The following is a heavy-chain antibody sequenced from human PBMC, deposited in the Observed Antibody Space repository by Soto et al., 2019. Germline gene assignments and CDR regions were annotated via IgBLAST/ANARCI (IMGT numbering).Heavy chain of an antibody. D-gene: IGHD5-18*01. CDR2: IIPIFGTA. CDR1: GGTFSSYA. Sequence: ASVKVSCKASGGTFSSYAISWVRQAPGQGLEWMGGIIPIFGTANYAQKFQGRVTITADESTSTAYMELSSLRSEDTAVYYCARESGVGYSYGPYGPGMDVWGQGTTVTVSS. V-gene: IGHV1-69*13. CDR3: ARESGVGYSYGPYGPGMDV. J-gene: IGHJ6*02.